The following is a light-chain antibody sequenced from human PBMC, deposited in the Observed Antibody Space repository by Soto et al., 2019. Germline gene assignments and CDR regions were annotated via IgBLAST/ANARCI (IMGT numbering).Light chain of an antibody. Sequence: VVLALAPGTLSLSPGERATLSWRGSQSVSSSYLAWYQQKPGQAPRLLIYGASNRATGIPDRFSGSGSGRDFTLTIGRLEPEDFAVYYCQQYDSSSVTFGQGTRLEIK. CDR3: QQYDSSSVT. V-gene: IGKV3-20*01. CDR1: QSVSSSY. CDR2: GAS. J-gene: IGKJ5*01.